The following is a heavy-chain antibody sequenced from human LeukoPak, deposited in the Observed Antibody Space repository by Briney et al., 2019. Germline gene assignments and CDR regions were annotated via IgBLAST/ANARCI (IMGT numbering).Heavy chain of an antibody. V-gene: IGHV1-8*01. Sequence: ASVKVSYKASGYTFTSCDINWVRQATGQGLEWMGWMNPNSGNTGYAQKFQGRVTMTRNTSISTAYMELSSLRSEDTAVYYCAIGVGRSWYPYNAFDIWGQGTIVTVSS. J-gene: IGHJ3*02. CDR2: MNPNSGNT. CDR3: AIGVGRSWYPYNAFDI. CDR1: GYTFTSCD. D-gene: IGHD6-13*01.